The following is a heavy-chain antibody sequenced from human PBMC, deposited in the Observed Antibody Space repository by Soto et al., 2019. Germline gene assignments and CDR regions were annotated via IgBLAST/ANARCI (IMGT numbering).Heavy chain of an antibody. Sequence: GGSLRLSWAASGFTFSSYWMHWVRQAPGKGLVWVSRIKSDGSSTSYADSVKGRFTISRDNAKNTLYLQMNSLRAEDTAVYYCARVSVRYYDSSGMDVWGQGTTVTVSS. CDR3: ARVSVRYYDSSGMDV. CDR1: GFTFSSYW. CDR2: IKSDGSST. D-gene: IGHD3-22*01. V-gene: IGHV3-74*01. J-gene: IGHJ6*02.